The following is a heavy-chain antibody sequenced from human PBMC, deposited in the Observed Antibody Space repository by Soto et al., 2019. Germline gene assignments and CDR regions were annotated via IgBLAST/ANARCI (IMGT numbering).Heavy chain of an antibody. CDR2: IIPILGIA. J-gene: IGHJ4*02. D-gene: IGHD5-12*01. CDR3: ARDRGDGYNFG. V-gene: IGHV1-69*08. Sequence: QVQLVQSGAEVKKPGSSVKVSCKASGGTFSSYTISWVRQAPGQGLEWMGRIIPILGIANYAQKFQGRVRITADKSTRTAYMELSSLRSEDTAVYYCARDRGDGYNFGWGQGTMVTVSS. CDR1: GGTFSSYT.